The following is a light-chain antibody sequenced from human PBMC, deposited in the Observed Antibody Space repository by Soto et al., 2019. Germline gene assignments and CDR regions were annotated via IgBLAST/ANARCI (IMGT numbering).Light chain of an antibody. J-gene: IGKJ2*01. CDR3: QQYNSYPYT. CDR1: QSISSW. V-gene: IGKV1-5*03. CDR2: KAS. Sequence: DIQMTQSPSTLSASVGDRVTITCRASQSISSWLAWYQQKPGKAPNLLIYKASSLESGVPSRFSGSGSGTEFALTITSLQPDDLATHYCQQYNSYPYTFGQGTKLEIK.